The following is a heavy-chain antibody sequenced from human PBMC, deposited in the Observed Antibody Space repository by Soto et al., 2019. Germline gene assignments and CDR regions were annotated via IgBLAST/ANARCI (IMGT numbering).Heavy chain of an antibody. CDR3: ASIYYDSSGYPYRFDY. CDR1: GGSVGSGSYY. J-gene: IGHJ4*02. V-gene: IGHV4-61*01. D-gene: IGHD3-22*01. Sequence: SETLSLTCTVSGGSVGSGSYYWSWIRQPPGKGLEWIGYIYYSGSTNYNPSLESRVTISVDTSKNQFSLKLSSVTAADTAVYYCASIYYDSSGYPYRFDYWGQGTLVTVSS. CDR2: IYYSGST.